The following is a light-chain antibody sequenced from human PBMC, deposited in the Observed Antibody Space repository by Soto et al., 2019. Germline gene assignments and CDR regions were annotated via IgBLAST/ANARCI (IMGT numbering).Light chain of an antibody. V-gene: IGKV3-20*01. CDR3: QQNGSSQS. CDR2: GAS. J-gene: IGKJ1*01. Sequence: EIELTQSPGTLSLSPGERATLSCRASQSVSSSYLAWYQQKPGQAPRLLIYGASSRATGIPDRFSGSGSGTDFTLTISILEPEDFAVYYCQQNGSSQSFGQGTKVEIK. CDR1: QSVSSSY.